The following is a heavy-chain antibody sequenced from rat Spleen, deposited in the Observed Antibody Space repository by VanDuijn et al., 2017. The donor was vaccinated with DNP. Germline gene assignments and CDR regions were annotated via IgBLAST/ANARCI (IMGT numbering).Heavy chain of an antibody. V-gene: IGHV3-3*01. CDR3: ARSLGTEGYYFDY. CDR2: INSAGST. Sequence: VQLQESGPGLVKPSQSLSLTCSVTGYSITSSYRWNWIRKFPGNKLEWMGYINSAGSTNYNPSLKSRISITRDTSKNQFFLQVNSVTTEDTATYYCARSLGTEGYYFDYWGQGVMVTVSS. D-gene: IGHD1-11*01. CDR1: GYSITSSYR. J-gene: IGHJ2*01.